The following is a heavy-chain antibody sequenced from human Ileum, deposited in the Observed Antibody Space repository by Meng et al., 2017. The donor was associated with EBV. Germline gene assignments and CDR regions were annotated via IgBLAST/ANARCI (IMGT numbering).Heavy chain of an antibody. D-gene: IGHD6-13*01. CDR2: IIPIFGTA. V-gene: IGHV1-69*01. CDR1: GGTFRSYA. J-gene: IGHJ4*02. CDR3: ARGNGYSSSFYFDY. Sequence: QLPLAQAGAEVKKPGSSVTVSCQASGGTFRSYAIRWVRQAPGQGLEWMVGIIPIFGTANYAQKFQGRVTITADESTSTAYMELSSLRSEDTAVYYCARGNGYSSSFYFDYWGQGTLVTVSS.